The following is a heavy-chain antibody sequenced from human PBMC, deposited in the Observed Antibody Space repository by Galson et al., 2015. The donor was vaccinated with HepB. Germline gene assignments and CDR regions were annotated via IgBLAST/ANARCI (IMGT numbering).Heavy chain of an antibody. CDR3: AKGVIGSCYRCRWFDP. CDR2: ISYDGSNK. D-gene: IGHD2-15*01. J-gene: IGHJ5*02. CDR1: GFTFSSYG. V-gene: IGHV3-30*18. Sequence: SLRLSCAASGFTFSSYGMHWVRQAPGKGLEWVAVISYDGSNKYYADSVKGRFTISRDNSKNTLYLQMNSLRAEDTAVYYCAKGVIGSCYRCRWFDPWGQGTLVTVSS.